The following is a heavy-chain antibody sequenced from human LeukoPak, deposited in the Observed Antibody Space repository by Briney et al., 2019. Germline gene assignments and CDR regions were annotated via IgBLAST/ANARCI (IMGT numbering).Heavy chain of an antibody. CDR3: AREFLLNSLGTTVTINWFDP. Sequence: SETLSLTCTVPGGSISSGSYYWSWIRQPSGKGLEWIGRIYTSGSTNYNPSLKSRVTISVDTSKNQFYLKLSSVTAADTAVYYCAREFLLNSLGTTVTINWFDPWGQGTLVTVSS. J-gene: IGHJ5*02. CDR2: IYTSGST. CDR1: GGSISSGSYY. D-gene: IGHD4-17*01. V-gene: IGHV4-61*02.